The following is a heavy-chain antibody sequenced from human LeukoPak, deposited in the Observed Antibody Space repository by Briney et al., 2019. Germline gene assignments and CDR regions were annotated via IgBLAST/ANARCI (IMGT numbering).Heavy chain of an antibody. J-gene: IGHJ4*02. CDR3: VKTMGAIDHDY. CDR2: ISSSSSTI. CDR1: GFTFSSYS. V-gene: IGHV3-48*01. Sequence: GGSLRLSCAASGFTFSSYSMNWVRQAPGKGLEWVSYISSSSSTIYYADSVKGRFTISRDNAKNSLYLQMNFLRTEDTAVYYCVKTMGAIDHDYWGQGTLVTVSS. D-gene: IGHD1-26*01.